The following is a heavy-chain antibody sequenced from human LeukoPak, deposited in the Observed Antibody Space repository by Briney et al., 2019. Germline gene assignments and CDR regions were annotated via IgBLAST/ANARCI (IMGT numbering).Heavy chain of an antibody. CDR1: GFTFSSYG. Sequence: PGGSLRLSCAASGFTFSSYGMHWVRQAPGKGLEWVAVIWYDGSNKYYADSVKGRSTISRDNSKSTLYLQMNSLRAEDTAVYYCARAGDYSMFDYWGQGTLVTVSS. V-gene: IGHV3-33*01. J-gene: IGHJ4*02. D-gene: IGHD4-11*01. CDR2: IWYDGSNK. CDR3: ARAGDYSMFDY.